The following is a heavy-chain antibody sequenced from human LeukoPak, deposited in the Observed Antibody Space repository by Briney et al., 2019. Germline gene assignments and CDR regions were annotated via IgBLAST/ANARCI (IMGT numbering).Heavy chain of an antibody. Sequence: QSGGSLRLSCAASGFTFSSYAMSWVRQAPGKGLEWVSAISGSGGSTYYADSVKGRFTISRDNSKNTLYLQMNSLRAEDTAVYYCAKYQIGSGWYEPFDYWGQGTLVTVSS. J-gene: IGHJ4*02. D-gene: IGHD6-19*01. V-gene: IGHV3-23*01. CDR1: GFTFSSYA. CDR2: ISGSGGST. CDR3: AKYQIGSGWYEPFDY.